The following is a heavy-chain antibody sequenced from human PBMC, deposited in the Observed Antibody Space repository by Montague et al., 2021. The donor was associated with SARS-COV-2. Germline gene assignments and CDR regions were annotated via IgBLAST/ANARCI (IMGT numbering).Heavy chain of an antibody. J-gene: IGHJ3*02. Sequence: SETLSLTCTVSGGSIGSSNYYWDWIRQPPGKGLEWNGSIYDSGSTYYNPSLKSRVTISVDTSKDHFSLKLSSVTAADTAVYHCARRGRKLLPVATTIGGFDIWGQGTMVTVSS. CDR1: GGSIGSSNYY. CDR2: IYDSGST. V-gene: IGHV4-39*02. CDR3: ARRGRKLLPVATTIGGFDI. D-gene: IGHD5-12*01.